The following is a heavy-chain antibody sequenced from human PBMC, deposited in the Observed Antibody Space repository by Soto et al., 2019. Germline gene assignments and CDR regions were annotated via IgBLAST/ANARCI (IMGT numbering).Heavy chain of an antibody. Sequence: PSETLSLTCTVSGGSINSYWWSWIRQPAGKGLEWIGRVYSSGTTDYNPSLNSRATVSVETSKNQFSLKLSSVTAADTAVYYCARDIASYAYGEGYWGQGIQVTVSS. CDR3: ARDIASYAYGEGY. CDR2: VYSSGTT. D-gene: IGHD2-21*01. CDR1: GGSINSYW. V-gene: IGHV4-4*07. J-gene: IGHJ4*02.